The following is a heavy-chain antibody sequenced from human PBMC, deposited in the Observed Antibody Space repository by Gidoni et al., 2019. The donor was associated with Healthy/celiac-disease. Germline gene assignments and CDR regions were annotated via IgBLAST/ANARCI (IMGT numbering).Heavy chain of an antibody. CDR3: TSADIAAAGTFFNSYYGMDV. CDR1: GFTFGDYA. CDR2: IRSKAYGGTT. D-gene: IGHD6-13*01. J-gene: IGHJ6*02. V-gene: IGHV3-49*05. Sequence: EVQLVESGGGLVKPGRSLRLSCTASGFTFGDYAMSWFRQAPGKGLEWVGFIRSKAYGGTTEYAASVKGRFTISRDDSKSIAYLQMNSLKTEDTAVYYCTSADIAAAGTFFNSYYGMDVWGQGTTVTVSS.